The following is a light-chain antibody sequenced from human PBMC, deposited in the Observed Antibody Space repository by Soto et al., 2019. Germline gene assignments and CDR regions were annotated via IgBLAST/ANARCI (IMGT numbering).Light chain of an antibody. CDR1: QSILHSDGNSY. CDR3: MEALQIPYT. V-gene: IGKV2-28*01. Sequence: VMTQSPLSLSVRVGEPASISCRSSQSILHSDGNSYLDWYLQKPGQSPKLLIYVTSNRASGVPDRFSGSGSGTHFTLEISRVEAEDVGVYYCMEALQIPYTSGQGTRMEI. CDR2: VTS. J-gene: IGKJ5*01.